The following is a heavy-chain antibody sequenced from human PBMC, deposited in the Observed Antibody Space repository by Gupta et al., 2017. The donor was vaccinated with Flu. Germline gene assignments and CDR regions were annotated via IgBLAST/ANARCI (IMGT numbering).Heavy chain of an antibody. D-gene: IGHD5-12*01. CDR1: TDCY. CDR3: ARKSQATFDI. V-gene: IGHV1-2*06. J-gene: IGHJ3*02. CDR2: ISPNSGGT. Sequence: TDCYMHGVRQAPGQGLEWMGRISPNSGGTNYAQKFQGRITMTRDTSISTAYMELSRLTSDDTAVYFCARKSQATFDIWGQGTMVTVSS.